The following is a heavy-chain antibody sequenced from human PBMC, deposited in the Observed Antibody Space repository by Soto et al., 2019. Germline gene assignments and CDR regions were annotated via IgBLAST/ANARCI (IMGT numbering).Heavy chain of an antibody. CDR2: IKSKIDSGTT. Sequence: PGGSLRLSCTASGFTFSNAWMSWVRQAPGRGREWVGRIKSKIDSGTTDYTAPVKGRFTISRDDSKNTLYLQMNSLKTEDTAIYYCTTDLTTVTMSSYFRMDVWGQGTTVTVSS. CDR1: GFTFSNAW. V-gene: IGHV3-15*01. J-gene: IGHJ6*02. D-gene: IGHD4-4*01. CDR3: TTDLTTVTMSSYFRMDV.